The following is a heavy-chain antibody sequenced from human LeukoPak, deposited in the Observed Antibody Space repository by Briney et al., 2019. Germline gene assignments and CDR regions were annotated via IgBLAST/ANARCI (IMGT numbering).Heavy chain of an antibody. Sequence: GGSLRLSCAVSGFTFSNAWMSWVRQAPGKGLEWVGRIKSKIDGGTTDYAAPVRGRFTISRDESKNTLYLQMSRLKTEDTAVYYCAKVMNAYSTSVNDYWGQGTLVTVSS. CDR1: GFTFSNAW. CDR2: IKSKIDGGTT. D-gene: IGHD6-6*01. J-gene: IGHJ4*02. V-gene: IGHV3-15*01. CDR3: AKVMNAYSTSVNDY.